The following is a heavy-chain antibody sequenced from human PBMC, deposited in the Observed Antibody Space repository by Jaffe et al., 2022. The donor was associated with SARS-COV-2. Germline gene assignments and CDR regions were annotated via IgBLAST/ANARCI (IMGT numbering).Heavy chain of an antibody. Sequence: QLQLQESGPGLVKPSETLSLTCTVSGASISSSGYYWGWIRQPPGKGLEWIGTIYYSGSTYYNPSLKSRVTISVDTSKNQFSLKLTSVTAADTAVYYCARGLHSGTYLIVVSYHFDFWGQGTLVTVSS. D-gene: IGHD1-26*01. CDR3: ARGLHSGTYLIVVSYHFDF. CDR1: GASISSSGYY. CDR2: IYYSGST. J-gene: IGHJ4*02. V-gene: IGHV4-39*01.